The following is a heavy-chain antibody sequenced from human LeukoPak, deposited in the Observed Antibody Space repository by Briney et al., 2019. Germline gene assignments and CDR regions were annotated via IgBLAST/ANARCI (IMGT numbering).Heavy chain of an antibody. D-gene: IGHD3-3*01. CDR1: GYTFTGYY. CDR2: INPNSGGT. V-gene: IGHV1-2*02. CDR3: ARSRGLIFGVDDSGAFDI. Sequence: ASVKVSCKASGYTFTGYYMHWVRQAPGQGLEWMGWINPNSGGTSYAQKFQGRVTMTRDTSTSTVYMELSSLRSEDTAVYYCARSRGLIFGVDDSGAFDIWGQGTMVTVSS. J-gene: IGHJ3*02.